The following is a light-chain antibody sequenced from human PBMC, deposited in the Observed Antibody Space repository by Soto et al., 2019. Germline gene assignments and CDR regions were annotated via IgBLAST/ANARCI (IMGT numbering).Light chain of an antibody. CDR3: LQHDSYPRT. J-gene: IGKJ3*01. V-gene: IGKV1-17*03. CDR1: QNIGSS. CDR2: TTS. Sequence: DIQMTQSPSAMSASVGDRVTITCRASQNIGSSLAWFQQKPGKVPKRLIHTTSTLESGFPSRFSGSGSVTEFTLTISSLQPEDFATYYCLQHDSYPRTFGSGTKVDIK.